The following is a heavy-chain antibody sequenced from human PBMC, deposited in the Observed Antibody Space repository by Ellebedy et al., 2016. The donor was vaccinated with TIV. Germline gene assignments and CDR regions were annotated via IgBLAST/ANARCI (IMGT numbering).Heavy chain of an antibody. CDR3: ARDYYDYVWGSYTFDY. D-gene: IGHD3-16*01. Sequence: GGSLRLXXAASGFTFSSYWMHWVRQAPGKGLVWVSRINSDGSSTSYADSVKGRFTISRDNAKNTLYLQMNSLRAEDTAVYYCARDYYDYVWGSYTFDYWGQGTLVTVSS. CDR2: INSDGSST. J-gene: IGHJ4*02. V-gene: IGHV3-74*01. CDR1: GFTFSSYW.